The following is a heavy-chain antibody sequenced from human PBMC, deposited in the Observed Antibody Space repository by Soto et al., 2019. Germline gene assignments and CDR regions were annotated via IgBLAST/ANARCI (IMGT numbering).Heavy chain of an antibody. CDR3: ARDLFRDCSGGSCYGGFDP. CDR2: ISAYNGKI. V-gene: IGHV1-18*01. CDR1: GYTFTTYG. Sequence: QAQLVQSGAEVKKPGASVKVSCKASGYTFTTYGFSWVRQAPGRGLEWMGWISAYNGKINYAQKYQGRITMTTDTSTRTAEMELRGFISDDTAVYYCARDLFRDCSGGSCYGGFDPWGQGTLVTVSA. J-gene: IGHJ5*02. D-gene: IGHD2-15*01.